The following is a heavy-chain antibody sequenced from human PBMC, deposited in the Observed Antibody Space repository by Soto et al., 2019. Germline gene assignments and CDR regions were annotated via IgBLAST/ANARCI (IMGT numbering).Heavy chain of an antibody. Sequence: PGGSLRLSCAASGFTFSSYGMHWVRQAPGKGLEWVAVISYDGSNKYYADSVKGRFTISRDNSKNTLYLQMNSLRAEDTAVYYCAKDRRYYDFWSAHSVLYYYYGMDVWGQGTTVTVSS. D-gene: IGHD3-3*01. V-gene: IGHV3-30*18. CDR2: ISYDGSNK. J-gene: IGHJ6*02. CDR3: AKDRRYYDFWSAHSVLYYYYGMDV. CDR1: GFTFSSYG.